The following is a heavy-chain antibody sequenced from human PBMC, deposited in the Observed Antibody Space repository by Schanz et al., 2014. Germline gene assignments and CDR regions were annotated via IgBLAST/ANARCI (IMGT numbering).Heavy chain of an antibody. Sequence: QVQLVQSGAEVKKPGASVKVSCKASGYTLSAYSLHWVRQAPGQGLEWMGIVNPNSGTTNYAQKFQGWVTMTRDTSISTAYMELSRLRYEDTALYYCARGYGDSPTDSWGQGTLVTVSS. CDR3: ARGYGDSPTDS. D-gene: IGHD4-17*01. V-gene: IGHV1-2*04. J-gene: IGHJ4*02. CDR2: VNPNSGTT. CDR1: GYTLSAYS.